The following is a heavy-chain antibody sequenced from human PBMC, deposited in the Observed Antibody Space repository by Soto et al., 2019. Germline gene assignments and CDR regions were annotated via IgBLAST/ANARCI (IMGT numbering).Heavy chain of an antibody. Sequence: QVQLQESGPGLEKPSQTLSLTCTVSGGSISSGGYYWSWIRQHPGKGLEWIGYIYYSGSTYYNPSLKSRVTISVDTSKNQFSLKLSSVTAADTAVYYCARGEMATSRAYGYFDYWGQGTLVTVSS. V-gene: IGHV4-31*03. CDR1: GGSISSGGYY. CDR3: ARGEMATSRAYGYFDY. D-gene: IGHD5-12*01. J-gene: IGHJ4*02. CDR2: IYYSGST.